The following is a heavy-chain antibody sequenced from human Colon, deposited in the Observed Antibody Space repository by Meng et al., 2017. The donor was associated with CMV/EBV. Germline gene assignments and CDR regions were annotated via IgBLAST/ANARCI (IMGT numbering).Heavy chain of an antibody. CDR2: IYYSGST. J-gene: IGHJ6*02. Sequence: SETLSLTCTVSGGSISSYYWSWIRQPPGKGLEWIGYIYYSGSTNYNPSLKSRVTTSVDTSKNQFSLKLSSVTAADTAVYYCARGGVVPAARTESYYYYYGMDVWGQGTTVTVSS. V-gene: IGHV4-59*01. D-gene: IGHD2-2*01. CDR3: ARGGVVPAARTESYYYYYGMDV. CDR1: GGSISSYY.